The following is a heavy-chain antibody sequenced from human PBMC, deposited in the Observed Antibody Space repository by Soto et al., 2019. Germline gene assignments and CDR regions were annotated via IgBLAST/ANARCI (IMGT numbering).Heavy chain of an antibody. CDR1: RGSFNAYS. CDR3: ARGLGYSGMDV. Sequence: SETLSLTCAVHRGSFNAYSWTWIRQPPGKGLEWIGEIDHSGSTTYNPSLKSRIIMSVYTSKNQFSLNVSSMTAADTAVYYCARGLGYSGMDVWGQGTTVTVSS. D-gene: IGHD1-26*01. J-gene: IGHJ6*02. CDR2: IDHSGST. V-gene: IGHV4-34*01.